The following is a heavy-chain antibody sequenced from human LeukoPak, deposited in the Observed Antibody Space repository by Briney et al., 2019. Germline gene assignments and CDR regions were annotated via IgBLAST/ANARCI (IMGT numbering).Heavy chain of an antibody. CDR2: ISGSGGST. J-gene: IGHJ3*02. D-gene: IGHD3-10*01. CDR1: GFTFSSYA. V-gene: IGHV3-23*01. CDR3: AKIDGSGTLDAFDI. Sequence: PGGSLRLSCAASGFTFSSYAMSWVRQAPGKGLEWVSAISGSGGSTYYAGSVRGRFTISRDNSKNTLSLQMNSLRAEDTAVYYCAKIDGSGTLDAFDIWGQGTMVTVSS.